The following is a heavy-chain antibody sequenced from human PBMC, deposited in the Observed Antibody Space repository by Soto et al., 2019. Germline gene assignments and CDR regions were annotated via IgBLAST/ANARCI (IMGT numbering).Heavy chain of an antibody. D-gene: IGHD2-2*01. V-gene: IGHV4-30-2*01. J-gene: IGHJ4*02. CDR2: MYHSGST. CDR1: GGSISSGGYS. Sequence: PSETLSLTCAVSGGSISSGGYSWSWIRQPPGKGLEWIGYMYHSGSTYYNPSLKSRVTISIDRSKNQFSLKLSSVTAADTAVYYCARVPDYSGQGILVTGPS. CDR3: ARVPDY.